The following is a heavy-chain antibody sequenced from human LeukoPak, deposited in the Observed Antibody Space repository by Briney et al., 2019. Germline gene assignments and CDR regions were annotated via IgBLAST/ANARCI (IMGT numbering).Heavy chain of an antibody. CDR3: AKEVDIVVVVAADY. Sequence: GGSLRLSCAASGFTFSSYWMSWVRQAPGKGLEWVANIKQDGSEKYYVDSVKGRFTISRDNAKNSLYLQMSSLRAKDTAVYYCAKEVDIVVVVAADYWGQGTLITVSS. D-gene: IGHD2-15*01. CDR1: GFTFSSYW. V-gene: IGHV3-7*03. J-gene: IGHJ4*02. CDR2: IKQDGSEK.